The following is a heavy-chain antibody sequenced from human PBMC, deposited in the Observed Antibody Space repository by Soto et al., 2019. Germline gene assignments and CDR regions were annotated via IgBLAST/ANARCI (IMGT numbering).Heavy chain of an antibody. CDR3: ARDLLNGTTDLTDY. CDR2: ISYDGSNK. Sequence: PGGSLRLSCAASGFTFSSYAMHWVRQAPGKGLEWVAVISYDGSNKYYADSVKGRFTISRDNSKNTLYLQMNSLRAEDTAVYYCARDLLNGTTDLTDYWGQGTLVTVSS. V-gene: IGHV3-30-3*01. CDR1: GFTFSSYA. J-gene: IGHJ4*02. D-gene: IGHD1-7*01.